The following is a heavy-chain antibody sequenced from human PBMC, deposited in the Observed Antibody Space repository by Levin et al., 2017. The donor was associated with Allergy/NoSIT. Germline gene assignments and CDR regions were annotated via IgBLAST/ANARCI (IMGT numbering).Heavy chain of an antibody. J-gene: IGHJ4*02. V-gene: IGHV3-33*01. CDR1: GFTFSSYG. Sequence: RAGGSLRLSCAASGFTFSSYGMHWVRQAPGKGLEWVALIWYDGSNEKHADSVKGRFTISRDNSKNTLYLQMNSLRVEDTAVYYCARDPGNYHNLVIPDYWGQGTLVTVSS. CDR3: ARDPGNYHNLVIPDY. CDR2: IWYDGSNE. D-gene: IGHD1-1*01.